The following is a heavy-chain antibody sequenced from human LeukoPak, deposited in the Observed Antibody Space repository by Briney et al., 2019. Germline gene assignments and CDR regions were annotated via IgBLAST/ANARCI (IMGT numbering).Heavy chain of an antibody. Sequence: SVKVSCKASGGTFSSYAISWVRQAPGQGLEWMGGIIPIFGTANYAQKFQGRVTITADESTSTAYMELSSLRSDDTAVYYCARENYYDGSGSPSASAPVDHWGQGTLVTVSS. J-gene: IGHJ4*02. CDR3: ARENYYDGSGSPSASAPVDH. V-gene: IGHV1-69*13. CDR2: IIPIFGTA. CDR1: GGTFSSYA. D-gene: IGHD3-22*01.